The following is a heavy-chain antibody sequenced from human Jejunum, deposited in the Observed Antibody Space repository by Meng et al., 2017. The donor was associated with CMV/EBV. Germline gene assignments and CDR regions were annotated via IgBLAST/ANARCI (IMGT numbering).Heavy chain of an antibody. V-gene: IGHV3-7*01. CDR2: ITQVGRAK. CDR1: RFTFNISL. CDR3: ARDRGGPWPSLAY. J-gene: IGHJ4*02. Sequence: ASRFTFNISLLSSVRPAPGKGLAWVANITQVGRAKYYVVSVKGRFTISTDTAKHSLFLQMNSLRAHATALYYCARDRGGPWPSLAYWGQGTLVTISS. D-gene: IGHD3-10*01.